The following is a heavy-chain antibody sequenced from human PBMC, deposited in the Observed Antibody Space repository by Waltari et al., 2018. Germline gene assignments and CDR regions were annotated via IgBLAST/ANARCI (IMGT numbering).Heavy chain of an antibody. D-gene: IGHD4-17*01. CDR2: IWYDGSNK. CDR3: AREDYGPFDY. CDR1: GFTFSSYG. J-gene: IGHJ4*02. V-gene: IGHV3-33*01. Sequence: QVQLVESGGGVVQPGRSLRLSCAASGFTFSSYGMHWVRQALGKGLEWVAVIWYDGSNKYYADSVKGRFTISRDNSKNTLYLQMNSLRAEDTAVYYCAREDYGPFDYWGQGTLVTVSS.